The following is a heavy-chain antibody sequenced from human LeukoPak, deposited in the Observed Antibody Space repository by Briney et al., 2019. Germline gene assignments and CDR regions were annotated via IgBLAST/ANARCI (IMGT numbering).Heavy chain of an antibody. Sequence: ASVKVSCKASGYTFTGYYMRWVRQAPGQGLEWMGWINPNSGGTNYAQKFQGRVTMTRDTSISTAYMELRSLRSDDTAVYYCASSRGSICWIHYYYTDVWGKGTTVTVSS. V-gene: IGHV1-2*02. CDR2: INPNSGGT. CDR3: ASSRGSICWIHYYYTDV. CDR1: GYTFTGYY. D-gene: IGHD1-26*01. J-gene: IGHJ6*03.